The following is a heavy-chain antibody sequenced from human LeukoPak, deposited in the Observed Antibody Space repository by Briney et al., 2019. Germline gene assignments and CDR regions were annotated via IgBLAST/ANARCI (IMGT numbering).Heavy chain of an antibody. Sequence: SETLSLTCAVYGGSFSGYYWSWIRQPPGKGLEWIGEINHSGSTNCNPSLKSRVTISVDTSKNQFSLKLSSVTAADTAFYYCARYIVSYPHDAFDIWGQGTMVTVSS. J-gene: IGHJ3*02. CDR2: INHSGST. V-gene: IGHV4-34*01. D-gene: IGHD1-26*01. CDR1: GGSFSGYY. CDR3: ARYIVSYPHDAFDI.